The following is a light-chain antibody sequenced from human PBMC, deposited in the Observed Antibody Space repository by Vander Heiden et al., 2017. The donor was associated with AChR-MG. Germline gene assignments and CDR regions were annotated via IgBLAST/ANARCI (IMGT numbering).Light chain of an antibody. CDR2: STG. Sequence: QTVVTQEPSMTVSPGGTVTLTCASSTGAVTSGYYPSWCQQKPGQAPRALIYSTGNKHSWTPDRFSGSLLGGKAALTLSGVQPEDEADYYCLLDYGGAQVFGGGTRLTVL. CDR3: LLDYGGAQV. J-gene: IGLJ3*02. CDR1: TGAVTSGYY. V-gene: IGLV7-43*01.